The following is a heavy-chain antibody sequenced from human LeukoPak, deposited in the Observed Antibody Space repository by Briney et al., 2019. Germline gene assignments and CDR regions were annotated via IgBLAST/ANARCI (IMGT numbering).Heavy chain of an antibody. V-gene: IGHV4-61*09. D-gene: IGHD3-3*01. J-gene: IGHJ5*02. Sequence: SETLSLTCTVPGGSISSGSYFWSWIRQPAGKGLEWIGHIYTSGTTNYNPSLKSRVTISADTSKNQFSLKLSSVTAADTAVYYCARGITIFGVVIQNWFDPWGQGTLVTVSS. CDR1: GGSISSGSYF. CDR3: ARGITIFGVVIQNWFDP. CDR2: IYTSGTT.